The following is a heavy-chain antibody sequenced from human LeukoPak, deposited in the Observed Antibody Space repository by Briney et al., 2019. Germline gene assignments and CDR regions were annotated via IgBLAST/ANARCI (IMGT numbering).Heavy chain of an antibody. J-gene: IGHJ4*02. CDR1: GFTFSSYA. D-gene: IGHD5-12*01. CDR3: ARDLTPKYSGYEFDY. CDR2: ISGSGGST. V-gene: IGHV3-23*01. Sequence: GGSLRLSCAASGFTFSSYAMSWVRQAPGKGLEWVSAISGSGGSTYYADSVKGRFTFSRDNSKNSLYLQMNSLRAEDTAVYYCARDLTPKYSGYEFDYWGQGTLVTVSS.